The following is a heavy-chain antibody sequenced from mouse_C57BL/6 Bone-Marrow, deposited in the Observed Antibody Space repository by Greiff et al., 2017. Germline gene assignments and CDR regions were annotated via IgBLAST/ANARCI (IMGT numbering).Heavy chain of an antibody. Sequence: VKLQESGAELARPGASVKLSCKASGYTFTSYGISWVKQRTGQGLEWIGEIYPRSGNTYYNEKFKGKATLTADKSSSTAYMELRSLTSEDSAVYFCASSGGYYGSHWYFDVWGTGTTVTVSS. D-gene: IGHD1-1*01. J-gene: IGHJ1*03. CDR3: ASSGGYYGSHWYFDV. V-gene: IGHV1-81*01. CDR1: GYTFTSYG. CDR2: IYPRSGNT.